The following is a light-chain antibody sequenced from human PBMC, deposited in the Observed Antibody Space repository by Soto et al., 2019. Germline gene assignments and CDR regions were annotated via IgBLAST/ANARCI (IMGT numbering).Light chain of an antibody. CDR2: AAS. J-gene: IGKJ1*01. CDR3: QQCFSTPRT. V-gene: IGKV1-39*01. CDR1: QSINSY. Sequence: DIQMTQSPSSQSASVGDRVTITCRASQSINSYLNWYQQKPEKAPKLLIYAASSLQSGGPSRFSASGSSSYFTLTIASLQPDGLATCYCQQCFSTPRTFSQGTMV.